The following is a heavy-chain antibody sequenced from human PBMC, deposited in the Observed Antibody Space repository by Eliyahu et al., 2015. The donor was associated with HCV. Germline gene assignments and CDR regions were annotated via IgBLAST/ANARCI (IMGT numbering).Heavy chain of an antibody. J-gene: IGHJ4*02. CDR3: ARAGDGDSPYVLTY. CDR2: INLRGGSA. Sequence: LKRPGASVKVSCKASGYNFIAYEMHWVRQAPGQGLEWIGIINLRGGSARYAQKFQGRVTMTRDTSTSTVYMDLSGLGFDDTAVYYCARAGDGDSPYVLTYWGQGTLVTVSS. D-gene: IGHD2-21*01. V-gene: IGHV1-46*01. CDR1: GYNFIAYE.